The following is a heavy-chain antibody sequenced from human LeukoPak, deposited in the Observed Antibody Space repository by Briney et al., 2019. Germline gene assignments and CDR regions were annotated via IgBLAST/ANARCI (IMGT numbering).Heavy chain of an antibody. Sequence: SQTLSLTCTVSGGSISSGDYYWSWLRQPPGKGLEWIGYIYYSGSTYYNPSLKSRVTISVDTSKNQFSLKLSSVTAADTAVYYCAYSSGWYWFDPWGQGTLVTVSS. CDR2: IYYSGST. V-gene: IGHV4-30-4*01. CDR1: GGSISSGDYY. D-gene: IGHD6-19*01. J-gene: IGHJ5*02. CDR3: AYSSGWYWFDP.